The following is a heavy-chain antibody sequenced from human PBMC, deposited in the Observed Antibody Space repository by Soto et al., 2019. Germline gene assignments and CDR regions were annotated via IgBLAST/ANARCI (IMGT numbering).Heavy chain of an antibody. J-gene: IGHJ3*02. CDR1: GGSISSYY. CDR3: ARRYGSSFDI. D-gene: IGHD3-10*01. CDR2: IYYSGST. Sequence: QVQLQESGPGLVKPSETLSLTCTVSGGSISSYYWSWIRQPPGKGLEWIGYIYYSGSTNYNPSLKXRVTIPVVPSKTQFSLKLSSVTAADTAVYYCARRYGSSFDIWGQGTMVTVSS. V-gene: IGHV4-59*08.